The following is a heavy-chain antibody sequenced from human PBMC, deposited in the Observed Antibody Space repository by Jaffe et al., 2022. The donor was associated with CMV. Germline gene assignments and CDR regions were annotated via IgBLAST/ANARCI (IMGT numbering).Heavy chain of an antibody. Sequence: EVQLVESGGGWVQPGRSLRLSCTTSGFTFGGYAMSWVRQAPGKGLECVAFIRGKAYGGTTEYAASVGGRFTILRDDSKSIAYLQMNSLRTDDTGVYYCTRNNPEVWELSHFYMDVWGKGTAVTVSS. V-gene: IGHV3-49*04. CDR1: GFTFGGYA. CDR2: IRGKAYGGTT. J-gene: IGHJ6*03. CDR3: TRNNPEVWELSHFYMDV. D-gene: IGHD1-26*01.